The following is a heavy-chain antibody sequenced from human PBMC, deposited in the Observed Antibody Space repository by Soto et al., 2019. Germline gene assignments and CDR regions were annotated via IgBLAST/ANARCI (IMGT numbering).Heavy chain of an antibody. Sequence: SGPTLVNPTETLTLTCTVSGFSLSNARMGVSWIRQPPGKALEWLAHIFSNDEKSYSTSLKSRLTISKDTSKSQVVLTMTNMDPVDTATYYCARISGYSGSYNWFDPWGQGTLVTVSS. V-gene: IGHV2-26*01. CDR3: ARISGYSGSYNWFDP. J-gene: IGHJ5*02. CDR1: GFSLSNARMG. D-gene: IGHD1-26*01. CDR2: IFSNDEK.